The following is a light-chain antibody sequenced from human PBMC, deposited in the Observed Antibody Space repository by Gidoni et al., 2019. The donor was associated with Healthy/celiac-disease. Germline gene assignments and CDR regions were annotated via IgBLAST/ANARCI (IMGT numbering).Light chain of an antibody. CDR2: GAS. Sequence: ELVLTQSPGTLSLSPGERATLSCRTSQSFSSSYLAWYQQKPGQAPWLLLYGASRLAPSIPDRCSGSGFATDFTRTNSRVEAEYFAVYYCQQYRTFGQGTKVEIK. V-gene: IGKV3-20*01. J-gene: IGKJ1*01. CDR3: QQYRT. CDR1: QSFSSSY.